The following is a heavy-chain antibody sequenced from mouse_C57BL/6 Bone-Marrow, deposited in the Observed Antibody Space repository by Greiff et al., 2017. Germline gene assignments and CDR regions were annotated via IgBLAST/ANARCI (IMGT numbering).Heavy chain of an antibody. J-gene: IGHJ2*01. V-gene: IGHV1-55*01. CDR2: IYPGSGST. CDR1: GYTFTSYW. Sequence: QVQLQQPGAELVKPGASVKMSCKASGYTFTSYWITWVKQRPGQGLEWIADIYPGSGSTNYNEKFKSKATLTVETSSSTAYMQLSSLTSEDAAVYYCAIYDGYPYYFDYWGQGTTLTVSS. CDR3: AIYDGYPYYFDY. D-gene: IGHD2-3*01.